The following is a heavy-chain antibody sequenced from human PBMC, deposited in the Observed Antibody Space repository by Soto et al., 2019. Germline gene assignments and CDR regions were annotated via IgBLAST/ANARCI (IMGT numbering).Heavy chain of an antibody. J-gene: IGHJ4*02. V-gene: IGHV3-23*01. CDR1: GFTFSSYA. Sequence: EVQLLESGGGLVQPGGSLRLSCAASGFTFSSYAMSWVRQAPGKGLEWVSAISGSGGSTYYADSVKGRFTISRDNSKNTLYLQMNSLRAADTAVYYCAKDRFLIVVVGSFDYWGQGTLVTVSS. CDR3: AKDRFLIVVVGSFDY. D-gene: IGHD2-15*01. CDR2: ISGSGGST.